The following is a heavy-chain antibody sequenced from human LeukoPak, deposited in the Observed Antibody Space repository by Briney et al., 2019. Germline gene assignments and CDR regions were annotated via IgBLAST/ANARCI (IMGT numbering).Heavy chain of an antibody. CDR3: ARDPGGGYFDY. Sequence: ASETLSLTCTVSGGSISSYYWSWIRQPPGKGLEWIGYIYYSGSTNYNPSLKSRVTISVDTSKNQFSLKLSSVTAADTAVYYCARDPGGGYFDYWGQGTLVTVSS. D-gene: IGHD3-10*01. CDR2: IYYSGST. CDR1: GGSISSYY. V-gene: IGHV4-59*01. J-gene: IGHJ4*02.